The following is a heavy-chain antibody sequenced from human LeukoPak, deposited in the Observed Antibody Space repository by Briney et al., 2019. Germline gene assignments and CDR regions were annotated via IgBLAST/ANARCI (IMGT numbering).Heavy chain of an antibody. Sequence: PSESLTLSCAASGFTFSSYAMTWIRQPPGKGLDWVSAISDSGSATDYADSVKGRFTLSRDNSEHTLYLQLNSLRAEDTAVYYCARPVYCSTSGCRDYWGQGTLVTVSS. CDR2: ISDSGSAT. CDR3: ARPVYCSTSGCRDY. CDR1: GFTFSSYA. J-gene: IGHJ4*02. D-gene: IGHD2-2*01. V-gene: IGHV3-23*01.